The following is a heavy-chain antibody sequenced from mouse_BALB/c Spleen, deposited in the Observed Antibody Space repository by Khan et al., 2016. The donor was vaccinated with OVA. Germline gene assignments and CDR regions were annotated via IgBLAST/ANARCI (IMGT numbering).Heavy chain of an antibody. CDR3: ASPAKVGYNDV. CDR2: ISTYSGNT. J-gene: IGHJ2*01. CDR1: GYIFTDYA. D-gene: IGHD2-2*01. V-gene: IGHV1S137*01. Sequence: QVQLQQPGPELVRPGVSVKISCKGSGYIFTDYAMHWVKQSHAKSLEWIGLISTYSGNTNYNQKFKGKATMTVDKSSSTAYMELARLTSEDSAISYCASPAKVGYNDVWGQGTTLTVSS.